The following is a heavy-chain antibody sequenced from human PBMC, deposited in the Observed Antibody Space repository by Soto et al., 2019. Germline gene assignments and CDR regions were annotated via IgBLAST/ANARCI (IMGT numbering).Heavy chain of an antibody. CDR1: GFTFSSYA. V-gene: IGHV3-23*01. CDR2: ISGSGGST. Sequence: EVQLLESGGGLVQPGGSLRLSCAASGFTFSSYAMSWVRQAPGKGLEWVSAISGSGGSTYYADSVKGRFTISRDNSKNTLYLQMNSLRAEDTAVYYCAKDGHCSGGSCYEYTYNWFDPWGQGTLVTVSS. J-gene: IGHJ5*02. D-gene: IGHD2-15*01. CDR3: AKDGHCSGGSCYEYTYNWFDP.